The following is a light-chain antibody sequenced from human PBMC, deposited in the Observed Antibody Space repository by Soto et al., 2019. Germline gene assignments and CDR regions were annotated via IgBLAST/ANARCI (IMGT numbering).Light chain of an antibody. V-gene: IGKV3-15*01. Sequence: EIGMTQSPATLSVSPGERATLSCRASQSVSSNLAWYQQEPGQAPRLLIYGASTRATGIPARFSGSGSGTEFTFTISSLQSEDSAVYYCQQRSNWPPVTFGGGTKVDI. CDR2: GAS. CDR1: QSVSSN. J-gene: IGKJ4*01. CDR3: QQRSNWPPVT.